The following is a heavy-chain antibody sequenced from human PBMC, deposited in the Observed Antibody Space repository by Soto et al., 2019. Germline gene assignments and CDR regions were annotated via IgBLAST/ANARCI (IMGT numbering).Heavy chain of an antibody. CDR2: IWYDGSNK. CDR1: GFTFSSYG. Sequence: QVQLVESGGGVVQPGRSLRLSCAASGFTFSSYGMHWVRQAPGKGLEWVAVIWYDGSNKYYADSVKGRFTISRDNSKNTLYLQMNSLRAEDTAVYYCARSLEYSRPLDYWGQGTLVTVSS. V-gene: IGHV3-33*01. D-gene: IGHD6-6*01. J-gene: IGHJ4*02. CDR3: ARSLEYSRPLDY.